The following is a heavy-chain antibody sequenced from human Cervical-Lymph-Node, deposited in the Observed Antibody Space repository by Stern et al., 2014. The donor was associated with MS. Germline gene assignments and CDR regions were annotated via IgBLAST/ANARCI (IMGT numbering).Heavy chain of an antibody. Sequence: EVQLVESGGGLIQPGGSLRLSWAASGFTVSNKYMTWVRQAQGKGLEWLSITNNSGSTDDAESVKGRFTISRDNSQNKLYLQLNSLRVEDTAVYYCTRAGPIDYWGQGTLVTVSS. CDR3: TRAGPIDY. J-gene: IGHJ4*02. CDR1: GFTVSNKY. V-gene: IGHV3-53*01. CDR2: TNNSGST.